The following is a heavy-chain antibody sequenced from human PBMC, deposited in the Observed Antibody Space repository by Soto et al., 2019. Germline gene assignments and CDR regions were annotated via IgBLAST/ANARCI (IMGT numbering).Heavy chain of an antibody. Sequence: PGGTLRLSCVASGFTFSSYEMIWARQAPGKGLEWVSFIHTSGGTIYYADSVKGRFSISRDNAQNSLYLQMNSLRADDTAVYYCATSLSGYYYNYWGQGTLVTVSS. CDR2: IHTSGGTI. CDR1: GFTFSSYE. J-gene: IGHJ4*02. D-gene: IGHD3-22*01. V-gene: IGHV3-48*03. CDR3: ATSLSGYYYNY.